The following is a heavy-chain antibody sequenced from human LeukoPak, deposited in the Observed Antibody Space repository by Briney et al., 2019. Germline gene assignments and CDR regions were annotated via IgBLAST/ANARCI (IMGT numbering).Heavy chain of an antibody. D-gene: IGHD3-3*01. V-gene: IGHV3-53*05. J-gene: IGHJ4*02. CDR1: GFTVSSYY. CDR3: VKEYHSRGFGAYFDY. CDR2: IYSGFST. Sequence: GALRLSCAASGFTVSSYYMSWVRQAPGKGLEWVSTIYSGFSTYYTDSVKGRFTLSRDNSINTVDLQMNSLRAEDTAVYYCVKEYHSRGFGAYFDYWGQGTLVTVSS.